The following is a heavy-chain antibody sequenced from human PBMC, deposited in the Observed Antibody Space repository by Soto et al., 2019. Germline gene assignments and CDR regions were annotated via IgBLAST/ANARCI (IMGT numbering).Heavy chain of an antibody. CDR3: PRAGDRSGSTVAS. V-gene: IGHV4-30-4*01. D-gene: IGHD3-22*01. J-gene: IGHJ4*02. Sequence: QVQLQESGPGLVKASQTLSLTCTVSGGSISSGDYYWTWIRQPPGKGLEWIGYIYYSGSTYYNPSLKSRLIISVDTFKHQFSLKVSSVTAADAAVYYCPRAGDRSGSTVASWGQGTLVTVAS. CDR2: IYYSGST. CDR1: GGSISSGDYY.